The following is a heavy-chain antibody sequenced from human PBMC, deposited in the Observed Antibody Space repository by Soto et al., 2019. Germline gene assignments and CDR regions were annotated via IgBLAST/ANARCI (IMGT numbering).Heavy chain of an antibody. J-gene: IGHJ4*02. V-gene: IGHV4-34*01. CDR1: GGTFKGYY. Sequence: SETLALTCAVYGGTFKGYYWSWIRQTPGKGLEWIGEINHSGSTNYNPSLKSRVTISVDTSKNQFSLKLSSVTAADTAVYYCARVRVLYYDFWSGYFPGMFDYWGQGTLVTVSS. CDR2: INHSGST. CDR3: ARVRVLYYDFWSGYFPGMFDY. D-gene: IGHD3-3*01.